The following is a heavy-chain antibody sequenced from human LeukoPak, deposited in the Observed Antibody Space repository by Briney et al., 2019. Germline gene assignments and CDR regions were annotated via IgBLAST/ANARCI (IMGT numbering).Heavy chain of an antibody. V-gene: IGHV3-74*01. CDR1: GFSFSTYW. J-gene: IGHJ5*02. D-gene: IGHD2-15*01. CDR2: INGDGSTT. Sequence: GGSLRLSCAASGFSFSTYWMHWVRQAPGEGLLWVSRINGDGSTTNYADSVKGRFTISRGNAKNTLYLQMNSLRAEDTAVYYCTRRVDATRWYDPWGQGTLVTVSS. CDR3: TRRVDATRWYDP.